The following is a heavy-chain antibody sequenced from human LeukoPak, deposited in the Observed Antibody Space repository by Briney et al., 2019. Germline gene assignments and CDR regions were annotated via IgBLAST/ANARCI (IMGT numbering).Heavy chain of an antibody. D-gene: IGHD2-8*01. J-gene: IGHJ3*02. V-gene: IGHV4-34*01. Sequence: PSETLSLTCAVYGGSFSGYYWSWIRQPPGKGLEWIGEINHSGSTNYNPSLKSRVTISVDTSKNQFSLKLSSVTAADTAVYYCARRWSNDAFDIWGQGTMVTVSS. CDR1: GGSFSGYY. CDR3: ARRWSNDAFDI. CDR2: INHSGST.